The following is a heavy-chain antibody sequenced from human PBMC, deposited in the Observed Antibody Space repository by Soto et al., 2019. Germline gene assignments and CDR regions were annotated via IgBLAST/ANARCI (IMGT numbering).Heavy chain of an antibody. CDR3: ARGSTIVRGAPSWFDP. V-gene: IGHV1-69*02. CDR1: GGTFSRYT. Sequence: QVQLVQSGAEVKKPGSSVKVSCKASGGTFSRYTINWVRQAPGQGLEWMGRIIPIAAIANYTQKCQGRVTINVDKSSPTAYMELSSLRSDDTAVYYCARGSTIVRGAPSWFDPWGQGTLVTVSS. J-gene: IGHJ5*02. CDR2: IIPIAAIA. D-gene: IGHD3-10*01.